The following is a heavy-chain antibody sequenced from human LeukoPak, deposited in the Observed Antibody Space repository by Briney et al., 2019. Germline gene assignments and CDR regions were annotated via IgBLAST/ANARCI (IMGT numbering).Heavy chain of an antibody. D-gene: IGHD1-7*01. CDR1: GGSITTSSYY. CDR3: AKTTRASIRSAFDI. V-gene: IGHV4-39*01. Sequence: SETLSLTCTVSGGSITTSSYYWGWVRQPPGKGLEWLGCTSHSGTTFYSPSLRSRVSISVDMSNSQFSLKLSSMTATDTAVYYCAKTTRASIRSAFDIWGQGTLVTVSS. J-gene: IGHJ3*02. CDR2: TSHSGTT.